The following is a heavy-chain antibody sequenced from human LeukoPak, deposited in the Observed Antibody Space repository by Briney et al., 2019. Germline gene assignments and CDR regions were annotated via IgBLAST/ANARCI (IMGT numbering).Heavy chain of an antibody. CDR1: GFTFSGYG. Sequence: GGSLRLSCAASGFTFSGYGMSWVRQAPGKGLEWVSIISGSGGITYYANSVKGRFTISRDRSKNTMYMQMNSLRAEDTAVYYCARGGSQPITMHVFDYWGQGTLVTVSS. V-gene: IGHV3-23*01. D-gene: IGHD3-10*01. CDR2: ISGSGGIT. J-gene: IGHJ4*02. CDR3: ARGGSQPITMHVFDY.